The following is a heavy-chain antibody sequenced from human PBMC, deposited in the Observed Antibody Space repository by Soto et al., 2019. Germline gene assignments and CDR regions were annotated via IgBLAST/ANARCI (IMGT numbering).Heavy chain of an antibody. J-gene: IGHJ6*02. CDR1: GGTFSSSA. Sequence: QVQLVQSGAEMKEPGSSVKVSCKTSGGTFSSSAISWLRQAPGQGLEWMGGIIPLFRTPDYAQKFQGRVTIAADESTSKAYMELSSLRSEDTAVYYCARDNDRLQLGGNYSYILDVWGQGTTITVSS. CDR2: IIPLFRTP. V-gene: IGHV1-69*12. CDR3: ARDNDRLQLGGNYSYILDV. D-gene: IGHD4-4*01.